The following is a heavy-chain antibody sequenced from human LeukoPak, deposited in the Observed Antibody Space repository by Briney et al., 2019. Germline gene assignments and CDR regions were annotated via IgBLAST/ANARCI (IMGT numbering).Heavy chain of an antibody. D-gene: IGHD2-15*01. CDR2: GDYSGST. J-gene: IGHJ6*02. V-gene: IGHV4-39*07. CDR3: ARARGGSPYYYYYYGMDV. CDR1: GDSFRSVKDY. Sequence: SSETLSLTCSVSGDSFRSVKDYWAWIRQPPGKGLKWIASGDYSGSTYYNPSLKSRVTISVDTSKNQFSLKLSSVTAADTAVYYCARARGGSPYYYYYYGMDVWGQGTTVTVSS.